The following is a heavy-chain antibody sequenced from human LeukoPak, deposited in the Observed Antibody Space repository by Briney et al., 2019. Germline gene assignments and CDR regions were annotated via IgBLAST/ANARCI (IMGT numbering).Heavy chain of an antibody. D-gene: IGHD1-1*01. CDR3: AREGTSGTHLNWFDP. Sequence: SETLSLTCTVSGGSISSYYWSWIRQPPGKGLEWIGHIYGSGSTNYNPSLKSRVTLSVDTSKNQFSLKMSSVTAADTAVYYCAREGTSGTHLNWFDPWGQGTLVTVSS. J-gene: IGHJ5*02. CDR1: GGSISSYY. V-gene: IGHV4-59*01. CDR2: IYGSGST.